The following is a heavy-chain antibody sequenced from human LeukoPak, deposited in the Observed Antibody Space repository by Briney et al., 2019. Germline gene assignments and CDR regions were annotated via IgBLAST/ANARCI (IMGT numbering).Heavy chain of an antibody. CDR3: ARDQYYYDSSGSRVFDY. J-gene: IGHJ4*02. CDR2: IYTSGST. V-gene: IGHV4-61*02. CDR1: GGSIRSSSYY. Sequence: KASETLSLTCTVSGGSIRSSSYYWGWIRQPAGKGLEWIGRIYTSGSTNYNPSLKSRVTMSVDTSKNQFSLKLSSVTAADTAVYYCARDQYYYDSSGSRVFDYWGQGTLVTVSS. D-gene: IGHD3-22*01.